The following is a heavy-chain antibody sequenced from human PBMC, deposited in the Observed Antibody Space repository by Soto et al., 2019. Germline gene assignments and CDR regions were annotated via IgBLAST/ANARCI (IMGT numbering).Heavy chain of an antibody. J-gene: IGHJ4*02. CDR2: ISWNSGSI. CDR3: AKDRGLVLSFYFDY. CDR1: GVTFEDYA. Sequence: EVQLVESGGGLVQPGRSLRLSCAASGVTFEDYAMHWVRQAPGKGLEWVSGISWNSGSIGYVDSVKGRFTISRDNAKNSLYLQMTSQTAEDTAVYYCAKDRGLVLSFYFDYWGQGTLVTVSS. V-gene: IGHV3-9*01. D-gene: IGHD6-19*01.